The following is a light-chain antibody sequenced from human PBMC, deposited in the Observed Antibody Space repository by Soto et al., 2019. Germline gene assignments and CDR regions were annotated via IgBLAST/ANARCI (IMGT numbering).Light chain of an antibody. V-gene: IGKV3-20*01. Sequence: EGVLPHYPGTLSLSRGERATLSCRARERIYSAYLGWYQENPGQGLRLLIYGAAKRATGIPARFNGSGSGTEFTLTIGSLEPEDFAVYSCQRRSRRLTFGGGTKVDI. J-gene: IGKJ4*02. CDR1: ERIYSAY. CDR2: GAA. CDR3: QRRSRRLT.